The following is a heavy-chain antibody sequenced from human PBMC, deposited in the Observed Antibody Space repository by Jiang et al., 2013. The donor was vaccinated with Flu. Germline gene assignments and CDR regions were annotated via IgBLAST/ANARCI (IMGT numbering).Heavy chain of an antibody. CDR2: IYPGDSDT. J-gene: IGHJ5*02. D-gene: IGHD3-10*01. CDR1: GYSFTSYW. CDR3: ARQHRITMVRGVRNWFDP. Sequence: GAEVKKPGESLRISCKGSGYSFTSYWIGWVRQMPGKGLEWMGIIYPGDSDTRYSPSFQGQVTISADKSISTAYLQWSSLKASDTAMYYCARQHRITMVRGVRNWFDPWGQGTLVTVSS. V-gene: IGHV5-51*01.